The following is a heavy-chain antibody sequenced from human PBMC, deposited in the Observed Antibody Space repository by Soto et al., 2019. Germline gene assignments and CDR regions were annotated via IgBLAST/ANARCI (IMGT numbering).Heavy chain of an antibody. Sequence: GASVKVSCKASGYTFTSYGSSGVRQAPGQGLEWMGWISAYNGNTNYAQKLQGRVTMTTETSTSTAYMELRSLRSDDTAVYYCARVGARDVNKWFDPCGQGTLVTVSS. CDR2: ISAYNGNT. CDR3: ARVGARDVNKWFDP. V-gene: IGHV1-18*01. CDR1: GYTFTSYG. J-gene: IGHJ5*02.